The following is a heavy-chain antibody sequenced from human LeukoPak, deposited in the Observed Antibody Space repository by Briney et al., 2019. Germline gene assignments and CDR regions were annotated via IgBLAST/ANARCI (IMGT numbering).Heavy chain of an antibody. Sequence: GGSLRLSCAASGFTFSSYSMNWVRQAPGKGLEWVSYISSSSSTINYADSVKGRFTISRDSAKNSLYLQMNSLRAEDTAVYYCARDDGVWDAFDIWGQGTMVTVSS. J-gene: IGHJ3*02. CDR2: ISSSSSTI. V-gene: IGHV3-48*04. CDR3: ARDDGVWDAFDI. CDR1: GFTFSSYS. D-gene: IGHD3-10*01.